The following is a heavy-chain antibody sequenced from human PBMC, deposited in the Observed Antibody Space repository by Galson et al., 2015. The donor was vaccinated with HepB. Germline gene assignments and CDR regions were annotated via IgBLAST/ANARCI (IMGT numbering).Heavy chain of an antibody. CDR3: ATAYCGGDCYSRRDWFDP. CDR1: GYTLTELS. V-gene: IGHV1-24*01. J-gene: IGHJ5*02. CDR2: FDPEDGET. Sequence: SVKVSCKVSGYTLTELSMHWVRQAPGKGLEWMGGFDPEDGETIYAQKFQGRVTMTEDTSTDTAYMELSSLRSGDTAVYYCATAYCGGDCYSRRDWFDPWGQGTLVTVSS. D-gene: IGHD2-21*02.